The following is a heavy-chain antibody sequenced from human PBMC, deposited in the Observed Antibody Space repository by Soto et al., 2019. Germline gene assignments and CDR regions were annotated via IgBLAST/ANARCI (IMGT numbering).Heavy chain of an antibody. J-gene: IGHJ4*02. CDR3: ARDLAFGLSDY. Sequence: TSVKVSCKASGYTFTSYAMNWVRQAPGQRLEWMGWINAGNGNTKYSQKFQGRVTITRDTSASTAYMALSSLRSEDTAVYYCARDLAFGLSDYWGQGTLVTVSS. CDR1: GYTFTSYA. CDR2: INAGNGNT. D-gene: IGHD3-10*01. V-gene: IGHV1-3*01.